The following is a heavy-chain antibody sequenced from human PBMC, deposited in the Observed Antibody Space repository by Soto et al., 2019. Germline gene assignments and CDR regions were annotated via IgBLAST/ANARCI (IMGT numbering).Heavy chain of an antibody. D-gene: IGHD3-16*01. CDR3: ARPNGGRHDAQGGP. Sequence: PGGSLRLSCAASGFTFSSYSMNWVRQAPGKGLEWVSSISGSSSYIYYADSVKGRFTISRDNAKNSLYLQMNSLRAEDTAVYYCARPNGGRHDAQGGPWGQGTLVTVSS. V-gene: IGHV3-21*01. CDR2: ISGSSSYI. J-gene: IGHJ5*02. CDR1: GFTFSSYS.